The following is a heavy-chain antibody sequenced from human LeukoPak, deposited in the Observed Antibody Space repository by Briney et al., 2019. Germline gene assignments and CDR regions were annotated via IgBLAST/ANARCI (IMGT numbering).Heavy chain of an antibody. CDR1: GYTFTSYG. CDR2: ISAYNGNT. CDR3: ARDSLLYDYGDETSDY. D-gene: IGHD4-17*01. V-gene: IGHV1-18*01. Sequence: ASVKVSCKASGYTFTSYGISWVRQAPGQGLEWMGWISAYNGNTNYAQKLQGRVTMTTDTSTSTAYMELRSLRSDDTAVYYCARDSLLYDYGDETSDYWGQGTLVTVSS. J-gene: IGHJ4*02.